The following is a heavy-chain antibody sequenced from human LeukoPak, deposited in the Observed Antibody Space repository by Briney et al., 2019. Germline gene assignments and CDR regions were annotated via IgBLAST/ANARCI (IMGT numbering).Heavy chain of an antibody. V-gene: IGHV3-20*04. D-gene: IGHD1-1*01. CDR3: ARENNWNDDDANAFDI. CDR2: INWNGGST. CDR1: GFTFDDYG. J-gene: IGHJ3*02. Sequence: PGGSLRLSCAASGFTFDDYGMSWVRQAPGKGLEWVSGINWNGGSTVYADSVKGRFTISRDNAKNSLYLQMNSLRAEDTALYYCARENNWNDDDANAFDIWGQGTMVTVSS.